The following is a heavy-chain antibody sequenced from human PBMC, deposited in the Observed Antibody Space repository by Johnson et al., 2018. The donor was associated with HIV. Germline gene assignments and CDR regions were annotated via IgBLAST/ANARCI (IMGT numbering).Heavy chain of an antibody. CDR1: GFTFSSYG. D-gene: IGHD7-27*01. CDR2: FYSGGNT. J-gene: IGHJ3*02. Sequence: QVQLVESGGGVVQPGRSLRLSCVASGFTFSSYGMHWVRQAPGKGLEWVSIFYSGGNTYYVDSVKDRFTISRDNSKNTLYLQMNSLRAEDTAVYYCARPNWGGYAFDIWGQGTMVTVSS. CDR3: ARPNWGGYAFDI. V-gene: IGHV3-NL1*01.